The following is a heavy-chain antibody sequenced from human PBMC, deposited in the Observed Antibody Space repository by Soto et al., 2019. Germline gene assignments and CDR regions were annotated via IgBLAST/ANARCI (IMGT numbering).Heavy chain of an antibody. Sequence: QVQLVESGGGLVKPGGSLRLSCAASGFTFSDYYMSWIRQAPGKGLEWVSYISSSGSTRYYADSVKGRFTISRYNAKNSLDLQTNSLRAEDTAVYYCARAAITYYDFWSGPYWGQGTLVTVSS. J-gene: IGHJ4*02. D-gene: IGHD3-3*01. CDR3: ARAAITYYDFWSGPY. CDR1: GFTFSDYY. V-gene: IGHV3-11*01. CDR2: ISSSGSTR.